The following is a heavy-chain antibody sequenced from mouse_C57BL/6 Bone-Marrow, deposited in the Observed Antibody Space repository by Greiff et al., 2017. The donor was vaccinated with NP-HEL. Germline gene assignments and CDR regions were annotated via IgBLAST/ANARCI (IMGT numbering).Heavy chain of an antibody. Sequence: EVKLVESGGGLVKPGGSLKLSCAASGLTFSSYAMSWVRQTPEKRLEWVATISDGGSYTYYPDNVKGRFTISRDNAKNNLYLQMSHLKSEDTAMYYCARVITTVVFDYWGQGTTLTVSS. D-gene: IGHD1-1*01. CDR2: ISDGGSYT. J-gene: IGHJ2*01. CDR3: ARVITTVVFDY. V-gene: IGHV5-4*03. CDR1: GLTFSSYA.